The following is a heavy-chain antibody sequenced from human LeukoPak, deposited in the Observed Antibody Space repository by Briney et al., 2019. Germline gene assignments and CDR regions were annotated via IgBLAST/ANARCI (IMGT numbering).Heavy chain of an antibody. CDR1: GFTFSSYW. J-gene: IGHJ3*02. D-gene: IGHD6-19*01. CDR3: ARADSSGWYLHAFDI. CDR2: INSDGSST. V-gene: IGHV3-74*01. Sequence: PGGSLRVSCAASGFTFSSYWMHWVRQAPGKGLVWVSRINSDGSSTSYADSVKGRFTISRDNAKNTLYLQMNSLRAEDTAVYYCARADSSGWYLHAFDIWGQGTMVSVSS.